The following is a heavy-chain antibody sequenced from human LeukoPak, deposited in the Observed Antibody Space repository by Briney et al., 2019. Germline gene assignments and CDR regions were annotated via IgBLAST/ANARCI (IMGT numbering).Heavy chain of an antibody. Sequence: GGSLRLSCAASGVTFTIFGLNWVRQAPGKRPGWVSYIDARSGITYYADSVQGRFTLSRDNARESVFLQMDSLRVDDTAVYYCARTYDFGRGPPGDAFDNWGPGTWVIVSS. CDR1: GVTFTIFG. D-gene: IGHD3-3*01. J-gene: IGHJ3*02. CDR3: ARTYDFGRGPPGDAFDN. CDR2: IDARSGIT. V-gene: IGHV3-48*01.